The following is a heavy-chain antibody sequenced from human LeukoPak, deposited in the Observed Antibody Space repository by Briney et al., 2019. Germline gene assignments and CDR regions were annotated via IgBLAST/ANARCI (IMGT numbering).Heavy chain of an antibody. J-gene: IGHJ6*03. CDR3: ARDNWGLGFGYYYYYMDV. CDR1: GGSISSGSYY. Sequence: PSETLSLTCTVSGGSISSGSYYWSWLRQPAGKGLEWIGRIYTSGSTNYNPSLKSRVTISVDTSKNQFSLKLSSVTAADTAVYYCARDNWGLGFGYYYYYMDVWGKGTTVTISS. D-gene: IGHD7-27*01. V-gene: IGHV4-61*02. CDR2: IYTSGST.